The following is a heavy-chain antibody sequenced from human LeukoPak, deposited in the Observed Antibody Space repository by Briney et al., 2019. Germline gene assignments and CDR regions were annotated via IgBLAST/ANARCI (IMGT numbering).Heavy chain of an antibody. D-gene: IGHD1/OR15-1a*01. Sequence: GGSLSLSCVASGFAFSNYCMHWVRQPSGKGPVWVSRINPDGTTTDYADSVKGRFTISRDNAKNMVFLQMNGLRADDTALYYCAKDLSWNTADRWGQGILVTVSS. CDR3: AKDLSWNTADR. CDR1: GFAFSNYC. CDR2: INPDGTTT. J-gene: IGHJ5*02. V-gene: IGHV3-74*01.